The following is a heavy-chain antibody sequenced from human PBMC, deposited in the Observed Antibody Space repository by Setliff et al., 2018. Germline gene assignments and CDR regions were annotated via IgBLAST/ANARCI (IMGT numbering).Heavy chain of an antibody. Sequence: GGSLRLSCAASGFTLNNYAMSWVRQAPGKGLEWVSIISASGGTTYYADSVKGRFTMSSDNSKNTLYLQMNSLRAEDTARYYCAKGKGPQPRPSLDYWGQGTLVTVSS. CDR1: GFTLNNYA. CDR2: ISASGGTT. V-gene: IGHV3-23*01. J-gene: IGHJ4*02. CDR3: AKGKGPQPRPSLDY.